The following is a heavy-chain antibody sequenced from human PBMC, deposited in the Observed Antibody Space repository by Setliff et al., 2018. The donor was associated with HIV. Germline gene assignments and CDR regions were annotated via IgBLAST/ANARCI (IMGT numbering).Heavy chain of an antibody. Sequence: LSLTCAVSAYSIRSGYYWGWIRQPPGKGLEWIGSIYHSGSTYYNPSLMSRVTISVDTSKNQFSLKLRSVTAADTAVYYCARQWRDQYNSGVSTEYFQHWVPETLLVTVSS. CDR2: IYHSGST. V-gene: IGHV4-38-2*01. D-gene: IGHD3-22*01. CDR1: AYSIRSGYY. J-gene: IGHJ1*01. CDR3: ARQWRDQYNSGVSTEYFQH.